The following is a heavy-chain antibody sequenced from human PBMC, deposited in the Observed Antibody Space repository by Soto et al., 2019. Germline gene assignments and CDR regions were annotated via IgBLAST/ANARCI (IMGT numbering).Heavy chain of an antibody. CDR2: INGGSTT. J-gene: IGHJ6*02. CDR1: GFSFSSYA. CDR3: AKDKDWSGVYGMDV. Sequence: PGGSLTLSCAASGFSFSSYAMNWVRQAPGKGLEWVTAINGGSTTYYADSVKGRFTISRDNSKNTLYLQMNSLRAEDTAVYYCAKDKDWSGVYGMDVWGQGTTVTVSS. D-gene: IGHD3-3*01. V-gene: IGHV3-23*01.